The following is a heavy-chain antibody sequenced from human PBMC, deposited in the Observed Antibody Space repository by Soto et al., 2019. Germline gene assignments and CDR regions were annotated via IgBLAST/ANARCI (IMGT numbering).Heavy chain of an antibody. V-gene: IGHV1-69*06. CDR3: ARGGALSTSWYWGDGLDS. Sequence: QVQLEQSGSEVQKSGSSVKVSCKASGYSFSSHAITWVRQAPGQGLEWMGGIIPVFGTPTYAQKFQGRLTISAEKSTNTPSLELRSLRSEDTAVYYCARGGALSTSWYWGDGLDSWGQGTQVTVSS. J-gene: IGHJ4*02. D-gene: IGHD6-13*01. CDR1: GYSFSSHA. CDR2: IIPVFGTP.